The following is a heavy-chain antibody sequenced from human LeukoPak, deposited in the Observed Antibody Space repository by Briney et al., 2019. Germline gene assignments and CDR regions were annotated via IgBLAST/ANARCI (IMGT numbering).Heavy chain of an antibody. V-gene: IGHV1-69*13. CDR3: ARDGGTRGFSSTWFSSFVFDF. CDR1: GGTXNTYA. J-gene: IGHJ4*02. Sequence: ASVKVSCKASGGTXNTYAVNGVRQAPGQGFEWMGGIIPIFGAANYAQKFQGRLTITADESTSTAYMELSSLTTEDAAIYYCARDGGTRGFSSTWFSSFVFDFWGQGTLVTVSS. D-gene: IGHD2-15*01. CDR2: IIPIFGAA.